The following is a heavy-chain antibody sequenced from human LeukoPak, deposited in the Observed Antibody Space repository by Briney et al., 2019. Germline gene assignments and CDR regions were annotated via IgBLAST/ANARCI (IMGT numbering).Heavy chain of an antibody. V-gene: IGHV4-34*01. CDR3: ARGFGYCSSTSRYTTTRAYYGMDV. J-gene: IGHJ6*02. Sequence: PSETLSLTCAVYGGSFSGYYWSWIRQPPGKGLEWIGEINHSGSTNYNPSLKSRVTISVDTSKNQFSLKLSSVTAADTAVYYCARGFGYCSSTSRYTTTRAYYGMDVWGQGTTVTVSS. D-gene: IGHD2-2*02. CDR1: GGSFSGYY. CDR2: INHSGST.